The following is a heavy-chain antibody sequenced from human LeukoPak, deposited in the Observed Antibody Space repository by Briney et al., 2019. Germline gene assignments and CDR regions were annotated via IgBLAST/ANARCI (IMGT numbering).Heavy chain of an antibody. V-gene: IGHV4-39*07. J-gene: IGHJ4*02. D-gene: IGHD3-10*01. CDR2: INHSGST. CDR1: GGSISSSSYY. Sequence: SETLSLTCTVSGGSISSSSYYWGWIRQPPGKGLEWIGEINHSGSTNYNPSLKSRVTISVDTSKNQFSLKLSSVTAADTAVYYCASRALMVRGVSQRKIFDYWGQGTLVTVSS. CDR3: ASRALMVRGVSQRKIFDY.